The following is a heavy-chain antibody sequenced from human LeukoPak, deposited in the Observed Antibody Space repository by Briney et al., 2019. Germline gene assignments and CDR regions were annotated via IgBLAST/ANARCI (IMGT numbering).Heavy chain of an antibody. V-gene: IGHV4-59*01. CDR3: ARVYYDSSGYYFDY. D-gene: IGHD3-22*01. CDR1: GGSISSYY. CDR2: IYYGGST. J-gene: IGHJ4*02. Sequence: SETLSLTCTVSGGSISSYYWSWIRQPPGKGLEWIGYIYYGGSTNYNPSLKSRVTISVDTSKNQFSLKLSSVTAADTAVYYCARVYYDSSGYYFDYWGQGTLVTVSS.